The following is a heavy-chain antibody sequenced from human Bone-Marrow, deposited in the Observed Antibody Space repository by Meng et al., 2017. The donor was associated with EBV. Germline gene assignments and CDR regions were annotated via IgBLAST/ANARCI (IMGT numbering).Heavy chain of an antibody. J-gene: IGHJ4*02. Sequence: VHLQVSGHGLGKPSKTLSLTCAVYGGSFSGYYWSWIRQPPGKGLEWIGEINHSGSTNYNPSLKSRVTISVDTSKNQFSLKLSSVTAADTAVYYCARGRGYSSPNFDYWGQGTLVTVSS. V-gene: IGHV4-34*01. CDR2: INHSGST. CDR3: ARGRGYSSPNFDY. CDR1: GGSFSGYY. D-gene: IGHD6-13*01.